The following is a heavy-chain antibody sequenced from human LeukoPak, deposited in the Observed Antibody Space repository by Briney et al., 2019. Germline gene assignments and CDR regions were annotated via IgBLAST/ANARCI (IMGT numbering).Heavy chain of an antibody. CDR1: GGSISSSSYY. D-gene: IGHD2-21*01. CDR2: IYYSGST. CDR3: ARPIVVVPLRAFDI. V-gene: IGHV4-39*07. J-gene: IGHJ3*02. Sequence: PSETLSLTCTVSGGSISSSSYYWGWIRQPPGKGLEWIGSIYYSGSTNYNPSLKSRVTISVDTSKNQFSLKLSSVTAADTAVYYCARPIVVVPLRAFDIWGQGTMVIVSS.